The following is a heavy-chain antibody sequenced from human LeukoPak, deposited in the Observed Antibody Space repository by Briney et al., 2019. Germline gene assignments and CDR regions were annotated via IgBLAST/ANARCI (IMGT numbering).Heavy chain of an antibody. J-gene: IGHJ3*02. V-gene: IGHV3-15*01. CDR2: IRSKTDGGTT. Sequence: GGSLRLSCAASGFTFRDAWMTWVRQAPGKGLEWVGRIRSKTDGGTTDYAVSVQGRFTISRDDSKNTLYLQMSSLKTEDTAVYYCARSGVAAAGTNGDAFDIWGQGTMVTVSS. D-gene: IGHD6-13*01. CDR3: ARSGVAAAGTNGDAFDI. CDR1: GFTFRDAW.